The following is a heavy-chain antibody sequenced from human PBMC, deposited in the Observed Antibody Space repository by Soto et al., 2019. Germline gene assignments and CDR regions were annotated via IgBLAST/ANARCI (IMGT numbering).Heavy chain of an antibody. CDR2: IWFDGRKQ. J-gene: IGHJ6*01. CDR1: GFIFSTYA. V-gene: IGHV3-33*01. CDR3: TRVTMDA. Sequence: CLGLSGAVAGFIFSTYAMHWVRQAPGKGLEWVSIIWFDGRKQFYADSVRGRFTVSMDSSKNTLYLQMNTLTTEETAIYYCTRVTMDAWGQGTTVTVSS.